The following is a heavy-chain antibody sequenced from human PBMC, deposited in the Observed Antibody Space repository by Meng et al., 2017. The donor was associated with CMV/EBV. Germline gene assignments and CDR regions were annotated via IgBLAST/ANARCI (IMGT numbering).Heavy chain of an antibody. D-gene: IGHD3-16*01. J-gene: IGHJ4*02. CDR1: GASTMNSN. Sequence: RVLATHSEPLSRPFTCAGASTMNSNWIWVRQPAGPGLEGIGLIQVMGHTVHIPSLKSRVTVSLDASKRQFSLKLNSVTAADTATYYCAGSRPGGGACDYWGQGILVTVSS. CDR3: AGSRPGGGACDY. CDR2: IQVMGHT. V-gene: IGHV4-4*07.